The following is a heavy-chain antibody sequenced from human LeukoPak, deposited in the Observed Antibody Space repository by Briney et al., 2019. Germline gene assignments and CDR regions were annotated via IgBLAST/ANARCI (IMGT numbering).Heavy chain of an antibody. D-gene: IGHD2/OR15-2a*01. V-gene: IGHV4-4*09. J-gene: IGHJ5*02. CDR2: VYTSGST. CDR3: AKGYFDYSTYYSYYFKP. CDR1: GGSISGGY. Sequence: PSETLSLTCTVSGGSISGGYWSWIRQPPGRGLEWIGYVYTSGSTNYNPSLKSRVTISVDTSKSQFALKLSSVTAADTAVYYCAKGYFDYSTYYSYYFKPWGQGALVTVYS.